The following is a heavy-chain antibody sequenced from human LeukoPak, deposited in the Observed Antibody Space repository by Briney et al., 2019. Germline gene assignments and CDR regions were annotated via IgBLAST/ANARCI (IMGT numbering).Heavy chain of an antibody. CDR2: ISYDGSNK. CDR1: GFTFSSYS. CDR3: AEDYYDTSGNGMDV. V-gene: IGHV3-30*18. J-gene: IGHJ6*02. D-gene: IGHD3-22*01. Sequence: GGSLRLSCAASGFTFSSYSMNWVRQAPGKGLEWVAVISYDGSNKYYADSVKGRFTISRDNSKNTLYLQMNSLRAEDTAVYYCAEDYYDTSGNGMDVWGQGTTVTVSS.